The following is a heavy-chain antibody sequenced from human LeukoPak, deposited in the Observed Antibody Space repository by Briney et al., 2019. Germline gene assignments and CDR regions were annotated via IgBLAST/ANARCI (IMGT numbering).Heavy chain of an antibody. D-gene: IGHD6-6*01. CDR3: ARESIAAYNAFDY. V-gene: IGHV3-21*01. J-gene: IGHJ4*02. CDR1: GFTFSSYS. Sequence: GGSLRLSCAASGFTFSSYSMNWVRQAPGKGLEWVSSISSSSSYIYYADSVKGRFTISRDNAKNSLYLQMNSLRAEDTAVYYCARESIAAYNAFDYWGQGTLVTVSS. CDR2: ISSSSSYI.